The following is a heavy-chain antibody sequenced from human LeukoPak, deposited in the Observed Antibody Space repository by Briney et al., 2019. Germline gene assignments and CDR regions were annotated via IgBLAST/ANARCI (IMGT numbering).Heavy chain of an antibody. CDR1: GGSISSSSYY. CDR2: ISYSGST. J-gene: IGHJ4*02. D-gene: IGHD2-2*01. V-gene: IGHV4-39*01. Sequence: SETLSLTCSVSGGSISSSSYYWGWIRQPPGKGLEWIGSISYSGSTYFNPSLKSRVTISVDTSKNQFSLKLSSVTAADTAVYYCARSGISITSRPGAFDYWGQGTRVTVSS. CDR3: ARSGISITSRPGAFDY.